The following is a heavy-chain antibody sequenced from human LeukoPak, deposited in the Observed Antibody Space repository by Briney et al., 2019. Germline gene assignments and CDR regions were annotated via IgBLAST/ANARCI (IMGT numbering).Heavy chain of an antibody. J-gene: IGHJ3*02. CDR2: ISYDGSNK. D-gene: IGHD1-26*01. V-gene: IGHV3-30*03. CDR3: ARPPEWELLHAFDI. Sequence: GGSLRLSCAASGFTFSSYGMHWVRQAPGKGLEWVAVISYDGSNKYYADSVKGRFTISRDNSKNTLYLQMNSLRAEDTAVYYCARPPEWELLHAFDIWGQGTMVTVSS. CDR1: GFTFSSYG.